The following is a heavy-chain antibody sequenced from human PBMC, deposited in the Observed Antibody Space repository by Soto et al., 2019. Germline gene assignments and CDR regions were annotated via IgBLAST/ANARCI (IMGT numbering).Heavy chain of an antibody. Sequence: GASVKVSCKASGYTFTSYDINWVRQATGQGLEWMGWMNPNSGNTGYAQKFQGRVTMTRNTSISTAYMELSSLRSEDTAVYYCARGRRVWRDIVVVPAARGGFDYRGQGTLVTVSS. CDR1: GYTFTSYD. D-gene: IGHD2-2*01. CDR3: ARGRRVWRDIVVVPAARGGFDY. CDR2: MNPNSGNT. J-gene: IGHJ4*02. V-gene: IGHV1-8*01.